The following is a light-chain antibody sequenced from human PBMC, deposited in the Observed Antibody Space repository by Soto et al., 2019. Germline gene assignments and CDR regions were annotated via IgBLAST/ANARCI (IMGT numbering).Light chain of an antibody. Sequence: QSVLTQPASVXGSPGQSIPISCTGTSNDIGSYNLVSWYQQHPGKSPKLIIYEVSKRPSGVSNRFSGSKSGDTASLTISGLQAEAEADLYCCSHAGSSPSVFATGPNVTV. CDR1: SNDIGSYNL. V-gene: IGLV2-23*02. CDR3: CSHAGSSPSV. CDR2: EVS. J-gene: IGLJ1*01.